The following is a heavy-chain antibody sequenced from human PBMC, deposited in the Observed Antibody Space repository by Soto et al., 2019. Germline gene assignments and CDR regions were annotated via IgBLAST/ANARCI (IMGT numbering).Heavy chain of an antibody. CDR1: GGSISSSSYY. D-gene: IGHD3-10*01. V-gene: IGHV4-39*01. J-gene: IGHJ4*02. Sequence: SETLSLTCTVSGGSISSSSYYWGWIRQPPGKGLEWIGSIYYSGSTYYNPSLKSRVTISVDTSKNQFSLKLSSVTAADTAVYYCARGRYYGSGSLDYWGQGTLVTVSS. CDR3: ARGRYYGSGSLDY. CDR2: IYYSGST.